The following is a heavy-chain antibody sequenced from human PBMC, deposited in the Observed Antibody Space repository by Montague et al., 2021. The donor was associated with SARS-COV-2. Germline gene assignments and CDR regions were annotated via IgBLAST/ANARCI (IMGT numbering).Heavy chain of an antibody. CDR1: GFTFSTCS. D-gene: IGHD3-3*01. CDR2: ISGSSGTI. CDR3: ARHDSWSDYLKSTLYAMDV. V-gene: IGHV3-48*04. J-gene: IGHJ6*02. Sequence: SLRLSCAATGFTFSTCSMNWVRQAPGKGLEWISYISGSSGTIYYADSVKGRFTISRDNARDSLSLQMNSLRADDTAVYYCARHDSWSDYLKSTLYAMDVWGQGTTVIVSS.